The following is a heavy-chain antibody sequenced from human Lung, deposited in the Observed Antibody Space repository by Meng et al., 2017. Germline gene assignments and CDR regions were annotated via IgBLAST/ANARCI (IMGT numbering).Heavy chain of an antibody. CDR3: VRSSGWVRTGFDP. J-gene: IGHJ5*02. D-gene: IGHD6-19*01. CDR1: GGTLSTSGYY. V-gene: IGHV4-39*01. Sequence: QPQLQESGPGLVKPSEALSLKCGVSGGTLSTSGYYWGWIRQPPGKGLEWIGSIGHSGVTYYTPSLRSRVTVSIDTSKNQFFLEVTSVTAADTAVYYCVRSSGWVRTGFDPWGQGTLVTVSS. CDR2: IGHSGVT.